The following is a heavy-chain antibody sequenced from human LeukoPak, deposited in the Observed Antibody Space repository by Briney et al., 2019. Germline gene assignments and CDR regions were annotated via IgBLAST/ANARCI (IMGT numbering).Heavy chain of an antibody. J-gene: IGHJ4*02. D-gene: IGHD4-11*01. CDR2: INNDGSRA. CDR1: GFTFNRYW. Sequence: GGSLRLSCAASGFTFNRYWMHWVRQAPVKALVWVSYINNDGSRATYADSVRGRFTISRDSAKNTVYLQMNSLRAEDSAVYYCARGGDSAIDYWGQGTLVTVSS. V-gene: IGHV3-74*01. CDR3: ARGGDSAIDY.